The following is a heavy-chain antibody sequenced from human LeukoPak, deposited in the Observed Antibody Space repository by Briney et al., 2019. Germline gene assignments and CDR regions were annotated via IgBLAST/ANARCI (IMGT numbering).Heavy chain of an antibody. V-gene: IGHV1-2*02. CDR1: GYTFTGYY. CDR3: ARGHSRDGYNFFSD. CDR2: INPNSGGT. J-gene: IGHJ4*02. Sequence: GASVKVSCKASGYTFTGYYMHWVRQAPGQGLEWMGWINPNSGGTNYAQKFQGRVTMTRDTSISTAYMELSRLRSDDTAVYYCARGHSRDGYNFFSDWVQGTLVTVSS. D-gene: IGHD5-24*01.